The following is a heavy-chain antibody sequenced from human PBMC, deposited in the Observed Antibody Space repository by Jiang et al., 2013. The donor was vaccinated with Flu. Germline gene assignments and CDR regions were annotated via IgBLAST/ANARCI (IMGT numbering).Heavy chain of an antibody. CDR2: IYWDDDK. CDR1: GFSLSTSGVG. CDR3: AHNGPSPKHDYSKGSFDY. D-gene: IGHD4-11*01. J-gene: IGHJ4*02. Sequence: KPTQTLTLTCTFSGFSLSTSGVGVGWIRQPPGKALEWLALIYWDDDKRYSPSLKSRLTITKDTSKNQVVLTMTNMDPVDTATYYCAHNGPSPKHDYSKGSFDYWGQGTLVTVSS. V-gene: IGHV2-5*02.